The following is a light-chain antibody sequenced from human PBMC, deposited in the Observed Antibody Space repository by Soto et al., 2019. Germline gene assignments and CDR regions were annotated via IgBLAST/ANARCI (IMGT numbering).Light chain of an antibody. J-gene: IGKJ2*01. CDR2: DAS. CDR3: QQRSTWLYT. V-gene: IGKV3-11*02. Sequence: EILLAQSPATLSLSPGERATLSCKASQDVSIFLAWYQQKPGQASRLLIHDASNRATGVPARFSGSGSGRDFTLTITSLEPEDFAVYYCQQRSTWLYTFGQGTKPEV. CDR1: QDVSIF.